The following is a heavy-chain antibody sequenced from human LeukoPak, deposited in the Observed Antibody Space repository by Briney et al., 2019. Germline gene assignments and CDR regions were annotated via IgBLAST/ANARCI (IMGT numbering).Heavy chain of an antibody. CDR2: MNPNSGNT. V-gene: IGHV1-8*01. Sequence: ASVKVSCKASGYTFTSYDINWVRQATGQGLEWMGWMNPNSGNTGYAQKFQGRVTITADESTSTAYMELSSLRSEDTAVYYCASGPWELLTLRYWGQGTLVTVSS. CDR1: GYTFTSYD. J-gene: IGHJ4*02. D-gene: IGHD1-26*01. CDR3: ASGPWELLTLRY.